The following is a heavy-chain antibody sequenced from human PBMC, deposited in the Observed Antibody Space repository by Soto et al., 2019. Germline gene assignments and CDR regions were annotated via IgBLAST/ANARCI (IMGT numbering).Heavy chain of an antibody. J-gene: IGHJ6*03. CDR3: AHRRGPGDARYYYYMDV. D-gene: IGHD3-16*01. CDR1: GFSLSTSGVG. V-gene: IGHV2-5*02. Sequence: QITLKESGPTLVKPTQTLTLTCTFSGFSLSTSGVGVGWIRQPPGKALEWLALIYWDDDKRYSPSLKSRLTITKDTSKNQVVLTMTNMDPVDTATYDCAHRRGPGDARYYYYMDVWGKGTTVTVSS. CDR2: IYWDDDK.